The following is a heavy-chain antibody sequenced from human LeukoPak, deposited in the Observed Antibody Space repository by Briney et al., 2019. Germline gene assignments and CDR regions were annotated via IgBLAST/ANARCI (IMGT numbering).Heavy chain of an antibody. D-gene: IGHD1-14*01. CDR1: GITFSDYY. J-gene: IGHJ4*01. CDR3: VITAGTPTDH. CDR2: ISRGGSPI. Sequence: GGSLRLSCTASGITFSDYYMNWIRQAPGKGLEWLSFISRGGSPIYYADSVKGRFTISRDNAKNSLYLQMNSLRVEDTAMYYCVITAGTPTDHWGQGALVTVSS. V-gene: IGHV3-11*04.